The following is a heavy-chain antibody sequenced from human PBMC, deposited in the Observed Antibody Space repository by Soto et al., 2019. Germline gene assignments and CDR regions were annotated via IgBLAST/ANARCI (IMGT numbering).Heavy chain of an antibody. J-gene: IGHJ5*02. CDR2: IYGSGST. CDR1: GGPIGSHN. CDR3: ARGQRFSDWFDP. Sequence: SGTLSLTCTSSGGPIGSHNWTWIRQPAGKGLEWIGRIYGSGSTKYNPSLQSRVTMSLDTSKNQFSLRLESVTAADTAVYYCARGQRFSDWFDPWGQGTLVTVSS. V-gene: IGHV4-4*07. D-gene: IGHD3-3*01.